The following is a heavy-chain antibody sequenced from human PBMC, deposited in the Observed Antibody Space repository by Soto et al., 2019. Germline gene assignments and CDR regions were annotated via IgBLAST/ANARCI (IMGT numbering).Heavy chain of an antibody. D-gene: IGHD7-27*01. V-gene: IGHV1-18*04. J-gene: IGHJ6*02. CDR3: ARGLGTNGLDV. CDR2: ISTYNGNT. Sequence: QVQLLQSGAEVKKPGASVKVSCKASGYKFTTYGITWVRQAPGQGLEWLGRISTYNGNTDYAQNLQDRVTMTTETSTSTSYLEVRSLASDLSAVYFCARGLGTNGLDVWGQGTTVTVSS. CDR1: GYKFTTYG.